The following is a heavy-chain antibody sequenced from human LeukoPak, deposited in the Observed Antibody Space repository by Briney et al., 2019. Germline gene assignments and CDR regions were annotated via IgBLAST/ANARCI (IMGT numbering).Heavy chain of an antibody. CDR3: SSSLVPAAQRTFDY. CDR2: ISSSSSTI. D-gene: IGHD2-2*01. Sequence: PGGSLRLSCAASGFTFSSYAMSWVRQAPGKGLEWVSYISSSSSTIYYADSVKGRFTISRDNAKNSLYLQMNSLRAEDTAVYYCSSSLVPAAQRTFDYWGQGTLVTVSS. J-gene: IGHJ4*02. V-gene: IGHV3-48*01. CDR1: GFTFSSYA.